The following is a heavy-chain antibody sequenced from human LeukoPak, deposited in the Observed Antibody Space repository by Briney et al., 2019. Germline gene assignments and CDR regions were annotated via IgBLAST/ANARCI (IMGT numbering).Heavy chain of an antibody. CDR2: IYYSGST. V-gene: IGHV4-59*08. Sequence: TSETLSLTCTVSGGSISSYYWSWIRQPPGKGLEWIGYIYYSGSTNYNPSLKSRVTISVDTSKNQFSLKLSSVTAADTAVYYCARHVTGQAGEVDYWGQGTLVTVSS. J-gene: IGHJ4*02. D-gene: IGHD1-14*01. CDR1: GGSISSYY. CDR3: ARHVTGQAGEVDY.